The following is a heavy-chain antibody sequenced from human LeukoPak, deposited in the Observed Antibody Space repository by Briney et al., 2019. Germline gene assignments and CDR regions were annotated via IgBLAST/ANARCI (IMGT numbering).Heavy chain of an antibody. Sequence: SETLSLTCTVSGGSISSYYWSWIRQPAGKGLEWIGRIYTSGSTNYNPSLKSRVTMSVDTSKNQFSLKLSSVTAADTAVYYCARDRPKWYSSGWYAPFDYWGQGTLVTVSS. J-gene: IGHJ4*02. CDR2: IYTSGST. D-gene: IGHD6-19*01. CDR3: ARDRPKWYSSGWYAPFDY. CDR1: GGSISSYY. V-gene: IGHV4-4*07.